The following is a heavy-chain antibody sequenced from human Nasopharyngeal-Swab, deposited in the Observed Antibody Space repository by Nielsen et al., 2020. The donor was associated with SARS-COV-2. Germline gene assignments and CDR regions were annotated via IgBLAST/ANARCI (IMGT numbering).Heavy chain of an antibody. V-gene: IGHV3-7*01. CDR3: ARDGGRGPYIVVVPAVDAFDI. CDR1: GFTFSSYW. Sequence: GGSLRLSCAASGFTFSSYWMSWVRQAPGKGLEWVANIKQDGSEKYYVDSVKGRLTISRDNAKNSLYLQMNSLRAEDTAVYYCARDGGRGPYIVVVPAVDAFDIWGQGTMVTVSS. J-gene: IGHJ3*02. CDR2: IKQDGSEK. D-gene: IGHD2-2*01.